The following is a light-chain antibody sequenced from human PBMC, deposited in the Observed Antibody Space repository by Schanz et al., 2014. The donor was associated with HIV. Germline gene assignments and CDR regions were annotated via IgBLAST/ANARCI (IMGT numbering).Light chain of an antibody. CDR3: QQYGSLPWT. CDR1: QSVSSNF. Sequence: EIVLTQSPGTLSLSPGERATLSCRASQSVSSNFLAWYQQKPNQAPRLLMYGASNRATGIPDRFSGSESGTYFTLTISRVEPEDYAVYYCQQYGSLPWTFGQGTKVEVK. V-gene: IGKV3-20*01. CDR2: GAS. J-gene: IGKJ1*01.